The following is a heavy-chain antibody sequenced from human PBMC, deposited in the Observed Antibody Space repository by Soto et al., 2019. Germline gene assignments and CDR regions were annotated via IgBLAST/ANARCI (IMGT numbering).Heavy chain of an antibody. CDR2: IYYSGCT. CDR1: GGSISSSSYY. D-gene: IGHD3-10*01. CDR3: ARHVYGSGSYYFHYYYYGMDV. Sequence: TLSLTCTVSGGSISSSSYYWGWIRQPPGKGLEWIGSIYYSGCTYYNPSLKSRVTISVDTSKNQFSLKLSSVTAADTAVYYCARHVYGSGSYYFHYYYYGMDVWGQGTTVTVSS. V-gene: IGHV4-39*01. J-gene: IGHJ6*02.